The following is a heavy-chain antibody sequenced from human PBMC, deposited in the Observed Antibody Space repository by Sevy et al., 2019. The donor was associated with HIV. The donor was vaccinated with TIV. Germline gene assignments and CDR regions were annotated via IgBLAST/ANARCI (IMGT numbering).Heavy chain of an antibody. Sequence: GGSLRLSCAASGFSFSTYWMHWVRQAPGKGLEWVANIKQDESEKYYVASVKGRFTISRDNAKNSVYLEMNGLRAEDSGIYYCAKGNSGSFDYWGQGTLVTVSS. D-gene: IGHD3-22*01. V-gene: IGHV3-7*01. CDR2: IKQDESEK. CDR1: GFSFSTYW. J-gene: IGHJ4*02. CDR3: AKGNSGSFDY.